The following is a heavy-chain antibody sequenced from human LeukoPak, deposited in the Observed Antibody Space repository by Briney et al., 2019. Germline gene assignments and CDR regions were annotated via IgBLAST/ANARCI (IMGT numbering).Heavy chain of an antibody. J-gene: IGHJ4*02. Sequence: PSETLSLTCTVSGGSISSYYWSWIRQPPGKGLEWIAYIYYSGSTNYNPSLKSRVTISVDTSKNQFSLKLSSVTAADTAVYFCARRQGGGCFDYWGQGTLVSVSS. CDR3: ARRQGGGCFDY. V-gene: IGHV4-59*01. CDR1: GGSISSYY. CDR2: IYYSGST. D-gene: IGHD2-21*01.